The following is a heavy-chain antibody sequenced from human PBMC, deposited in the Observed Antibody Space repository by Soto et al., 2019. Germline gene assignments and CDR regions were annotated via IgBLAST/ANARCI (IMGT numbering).Heavy chain of an antibody. Sequence: EVPLVESGGGLVQPGGSLRLSCAASGFTVSSNYMSWVRQAPGKGLEWVSVTYSGGSTYYADSVKGRFTISRDNSKNTLYLQMNSLRAEDTAVYYCARDRIAVAGNPEYFQHWGQGTLVTVSS. CDR1: GFTVSSNY. V-gene: IGHV3-66*01. D-gene: IGHD6-19*01. J-gene: IGHJ1*01. CDR2: TYSGGST. CDR3: ARDRIAVAGNPEYFQH.